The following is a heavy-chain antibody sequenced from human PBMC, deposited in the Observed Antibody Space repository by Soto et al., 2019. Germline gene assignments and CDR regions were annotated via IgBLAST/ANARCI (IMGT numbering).Heavy chain of an antibody. V-gene: IGHV4-39*07. J-gene: IGHJ4*02. CDR1: GGSISSSSYY. CDR2: IYYSGST. D-gene: IGHD3-3*01. CDR3: ARVPNLRFLEWFSDY. Sequence: PSETLSLTCTVSGGSISSSSYYWRWIRQPPGKGLEWIGSIYYSGSTYYNPSLKSRVTISVDTSKNQFSLKLSSVTAADTAVYYCARVPNLRFLEWFSDYWGQGTLVTVSS.